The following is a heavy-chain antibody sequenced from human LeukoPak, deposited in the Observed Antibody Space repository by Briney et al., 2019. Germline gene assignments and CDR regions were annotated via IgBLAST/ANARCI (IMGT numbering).Heavy chain of an antibody. CDR2: ISGSGGST. V-gene: IGHV3-23*01. J-gene: IGHJ6*02. Sequence: GGSLRLSCAASGFTFSSYAMSWVRQAPGKGLEWVSAISGSGGSTYYADSVKGRFTISRGNAKNTLYLQMNTLRVEDTAVYYCTRDLMDYDVSTGLHHYYMDVWGQGTTVTVSS. CDR3: TRDLMDYDVSTGLHHYYMDV. CDR1: GFTFSSYA. D-gene: IGHD3-9*01.